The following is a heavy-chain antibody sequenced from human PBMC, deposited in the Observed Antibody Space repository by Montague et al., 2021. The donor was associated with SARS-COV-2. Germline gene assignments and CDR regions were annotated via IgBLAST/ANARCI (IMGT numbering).Heavy chain of an antibody. CDR3: ARGGGNSADYYNYTMDV. CDR2: IYHNGST. CDR1: CGSISSYY. V-gene: IGHV4-59*01. D-gene: IGHD4-23*01. J-gene: IGHJ6*02. Sequence: SETLSLTCTVSCGSISSYYWTWIRQPPGRGLESIGYIYHNGSTKXNPSLKSRVTISVDTSKNQFSLKLSSVSVADTAVYYYARGGGNSADYYNYTMDVWGQGTTVTVFS.